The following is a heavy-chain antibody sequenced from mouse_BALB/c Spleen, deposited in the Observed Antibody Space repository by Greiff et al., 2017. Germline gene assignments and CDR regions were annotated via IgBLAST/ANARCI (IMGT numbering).Heavy chain of an antibody. CDR1: GYTFTSYV. D-gene: IGHD3-2*01. V-gene: IGHV1-14*01. Sequence: LQESGPELVKPGASVKMSCKASGYTFTSYVMHWVKQKPGQGLEWIGYINPYNDGTKYNEKFKGKATLTSDKSSSTAYMELSSLTSEDSAVYYCARSDSSGWGPYWGQGTLVTVSA. CDR2: INPYNDGT. CDR3: ARSDSSGWGPY. J-gene: IGHJ3*01.